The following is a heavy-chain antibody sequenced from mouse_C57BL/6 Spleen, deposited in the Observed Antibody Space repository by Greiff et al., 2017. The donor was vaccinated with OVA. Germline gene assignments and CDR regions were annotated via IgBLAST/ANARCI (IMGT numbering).Heavy chain of an antibody. CDR1: GYTFTSYW. CDR2: IYPGSGST. Sequence: VQLQQPGAELVKPGASVTMSCKASGYTFTSYWITWVKQRPGQGLEWIGDIYPGSGSTNYNEKFKSKATLTVDTSSSTAYMQLSSLTSEDSAVYYCARSGYGSSYVPWYFDVWGTGTTVTVSS. D-gene: IGHD1-1*01. J-gene: IGHJ1*03. CDR3: ARSGYGSSYVPWYFDV. V-gene: IGHV1-55*01.